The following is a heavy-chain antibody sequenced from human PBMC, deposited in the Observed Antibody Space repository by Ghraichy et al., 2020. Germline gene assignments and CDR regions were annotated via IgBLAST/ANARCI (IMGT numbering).Heavy chain of an antibody. V-gene: IGHV1-2*04. CDR2: INPNSGGT. D-gene: IGHD6-6*01. CDR3: ARESYSSSLTSHNWFDP. Sequence: ASVKVSCKASGYTFTGYYMHWVRQAPGQGLEWMGWINPNSGGTNYAQKFQGWVTMTRDTSISTAYMELSRLRSDDTTVYYCARESYSSSLTSHNWFDPWGQGTLVTVSS. CDR1: GYTFTGYY. J-gene: IGHJ5*02.